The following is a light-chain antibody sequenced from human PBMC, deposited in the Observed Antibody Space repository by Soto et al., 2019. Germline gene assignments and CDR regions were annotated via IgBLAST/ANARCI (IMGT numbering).Light chain of an antibody. V-gene: IGLV1-40*01. CDR1: RSNIGAGYE. CDR2: ENN. Sequence: QSVLTQPPSVSEAPGQRGTISCTGGRSNIGAGYEAHWYQQVPGTAPKLLIYENNNRPSGVPDRFSGSKSGTSASLAITGLQAEDESEYYCQSYDSSLSGYVFGTGTKLTVL. J-gene: IGLJ1*01. CDR3: QSYDSSLSGYV.